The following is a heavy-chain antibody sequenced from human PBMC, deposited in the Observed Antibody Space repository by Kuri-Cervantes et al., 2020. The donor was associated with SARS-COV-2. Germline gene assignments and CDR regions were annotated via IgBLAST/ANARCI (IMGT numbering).Heavy chain of an antibody. CDR3: ARETVPRWLPLREGAPWFDP. J-gene: IGHJ5*02. CDR2: IIPILGIA. D-gene: IGHD5-24*01. CDR1: GGTFSSYA. V-gene: IGHV1-69*10. Sequence: SVKVSCKASGGTFSSYAISWVRQAPGQGLEWMGGIIPILGIANYAQKFQGRVTITADKSTSTAYMELSSLRSEDTAVYYCARETVPRWLPLREGAPWFDPWGQGTLVTVSS.